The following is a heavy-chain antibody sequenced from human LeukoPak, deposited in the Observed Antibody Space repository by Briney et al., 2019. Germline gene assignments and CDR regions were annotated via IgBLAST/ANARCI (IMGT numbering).Heavy chain of an antibody. CDR3: AREPESAGSYHDY. CDR1: GGSISSSNYY. V-gene: IGHV4-39*07. Sequence: SETLSLTCTVSGGSISSSNYYWGWIRQPPGKGLEWIGSIYCSGSTYYNPSLKSRVTISVDTSKNQFSLKLSSVTAADTAVYYCAREPESAGSYHDYWGQGTLVTVSS. CDR2: IYCSGST. J-gene: IGHJ4*02. D-gene: IGHD1-26*01.